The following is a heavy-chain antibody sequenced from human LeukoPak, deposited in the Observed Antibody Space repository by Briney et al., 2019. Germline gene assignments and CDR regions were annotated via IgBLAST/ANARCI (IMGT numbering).Heavy chain of an antibody. J-gene: IGHJ4*02. CDR2: ISYDGSNK. D-gene: IGHD2-2*01. Sequence: GWSLRLSCVVSGFTFNNYAMHCVRQAPGKGLQWVAVISYDGSNKYYADSVKGRFTISRDNAKNSLYLQMNSLRAEDTAVYYCARDRWRGYCSSTSCRPGNYFDYWGQGTLVTVSS. CDR3: ARDRWRGYCSSTSCRPGNYFDY. CDR1: GFTFNNYA. V-gene: IGHV3-30*04.